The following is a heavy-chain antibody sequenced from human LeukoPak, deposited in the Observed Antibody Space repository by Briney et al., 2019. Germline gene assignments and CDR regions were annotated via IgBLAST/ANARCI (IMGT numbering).Heavy chain of an antibody. CDR3: AKGPYISVRVPEG. V-gene: IGHV3-23*01. J-gene: IGHJ4*02. CDR1: GFTFRGYA. Sequence: GGSLRLSCAASGFTFRGYAMTWVRQAPGKGLEWVSGIAGDGSSTFYADSVKGRFTISRDNSKNTLYLQMNSLGVEDTAIYYCAKGPYISVRVPEGWGQGTLVTVSS. CDR2: IAGDGSST. D-gene: IGHD6-19*01.